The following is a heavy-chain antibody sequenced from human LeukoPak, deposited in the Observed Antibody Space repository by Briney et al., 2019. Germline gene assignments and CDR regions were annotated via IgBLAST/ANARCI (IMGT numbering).Heavy chain of an antibody. CDR3: AREYSGSYSLDY. J-gene: IGHJ4*02. V-gene: IGHV1-2*02. CDR2: IDPNSGGT. D-gene: IGHD1-26*01. CDR1: GYTFTGYY. Sequence: ASVKVSCKASGYTFTGYYMHWERQAPGQGLEWMGWIDPNSGGTNYAQKFQGRVTMTRDTSISTAYMELSRLRSDDTVVYYCAREYSGSYSLDYWGQGTLVTVSS.